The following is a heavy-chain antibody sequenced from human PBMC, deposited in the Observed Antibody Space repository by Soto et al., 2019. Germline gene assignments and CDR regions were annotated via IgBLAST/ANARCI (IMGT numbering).Heavy chain of an antibody. D-gene: IGHD3-10*01. Sequence: SETQSLTCGVYGGSFSGYFCTWIRQPPGKGLEWIGEINHSGSTNYNPSLKSRLTTSVDTSKNQFSLKLRSVTAADTAVYYCARGRYGSGSYRLHYYYGLDVWGQGTTVTVSS. CDR2: INHSGST. CDR1: GGSFSGYF. V-gene: IGHV4-34*01. J-gene: IGHJ6*02. CDR3: ARGRYGSGSYRLHYYYGLDV.